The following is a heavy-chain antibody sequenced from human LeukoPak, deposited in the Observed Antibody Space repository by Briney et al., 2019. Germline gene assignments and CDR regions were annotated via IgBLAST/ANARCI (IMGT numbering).Heavy chain of an antibody. D-gene: IGHD2-15*01. V-gene: IGHV3-48*03. J-gene: IGHJ4*02. Sequence: GGSLRLSCAASGFTLSSYEMNWVRQAPGKGLEWVSYISSSGSTIYYADSVKGRFTISRDNAKNSLYLQMNSLRAEDTAVYYCARVGRGYCSGGSCEFDYWGQGTLVTVSS. CDR1: GFTLSSYE. CDR2: ISSSGSTI. CDR3: ARVGRGYCSGGSCEFDY.